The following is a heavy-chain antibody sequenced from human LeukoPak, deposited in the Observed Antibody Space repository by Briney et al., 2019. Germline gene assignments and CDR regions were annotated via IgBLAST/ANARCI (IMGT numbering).Heavy chain of an antibody. CDR1: GGTFSSYA. CDR3: ARCRDGYNSGAFDI. D-gene: IGHD5-24*01. V-gene: IGHV1-69*05. Sequence: SVKVSCKASGGTFSSYAISWVRQAPGQGLEWMGRIIPIFGTANYAQKFQGRVTITTDESTSTAYMELSSLRSEDTAVCYCARCRDGYNSGAFDIWGQGTMVTVSS. J-gene: IGHJ3*02. CDR2: IIPIFGTA.